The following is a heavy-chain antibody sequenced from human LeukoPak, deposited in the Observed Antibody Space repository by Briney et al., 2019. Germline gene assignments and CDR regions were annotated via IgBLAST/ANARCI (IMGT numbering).Heavy chain of an antibody. CDR1: GYTFTSYG. Sequence: ASVKVSRKASGYTFTSYGISWVRQAPGQGLEWMGWISAYNGNTNYAQKLQGRVTMTTDTSTSTAYMELRSLRSDDTAVYYCARVYYCSSTSCYTGADYWGQGTLVTVSS. CDR3: ARVYYCSSTSCYTGADY. CDR2: ISAYNGNT. V-gene: IGHV1-18*01. J-gene: IGHJ4*02. D-gene: IGHD2-2*02.